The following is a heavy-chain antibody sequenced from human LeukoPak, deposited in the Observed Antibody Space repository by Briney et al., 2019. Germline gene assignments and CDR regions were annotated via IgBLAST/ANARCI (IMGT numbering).Heavy chain of an antibody. V-gene: IGHV3-23*01. CDR2: ISGSGGST. CDR1: GFTFSSYA. J-gene: IGHJ6*04. CDR3: ARDRLEVDV. Sequence: GGSLRLSCAASGFTFSSYAMSWVRQAPGKGLEWVSAISGSGGSTYYADSVKGRFTISRDNAKNSLYLQMNSLRAEDTAVYYCARDRLEVDVWGKGTTVTVSS. D-gene: IGHD1-1*01.